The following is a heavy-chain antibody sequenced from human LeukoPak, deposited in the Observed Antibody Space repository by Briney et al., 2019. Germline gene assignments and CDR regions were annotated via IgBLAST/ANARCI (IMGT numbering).Heavy chain of an antibody. CDR2: ISYDGTIK. J-gene: IGHJ5*02. CDR3: ARDAGHSSSWPPSYNWFDP. Sequence: PGRSLRLSCAASGFTFSNSAMHWVRQAPGKGLEWVSVISYDGTIKYYADSVKGRFTISRDNAKNSLYLQMNSLRAEDTAVYYCARDAGHSSSWPPSYNWFDPWGQGTLVTVSS. D-gene: IGHD6-13*01. V-gene: IGHV3-30-3*01. CDR1: GFTFSNSA.